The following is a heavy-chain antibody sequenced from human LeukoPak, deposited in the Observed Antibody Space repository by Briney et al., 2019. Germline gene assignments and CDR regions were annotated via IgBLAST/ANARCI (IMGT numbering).Heavy chain of an antibody. D-gene: IGHD3-16*01. Sequence: ASVKVSCKASGYTFTSYGISWVRQAPGQGLEWMGWISPYNGNTNYAQKLQGRDTMTTDTSTSTAYMELRSLRSDDTAVYYCARAMITFGGVYNWFDPWGQGTLVTVSS. CDR1: GYTFTSYG. J-gene: IGHJ5*02. V-gene: IGHV1-18*01. CDR2: ISPYNGNT. CDR3: ARAMITFGGVYNWFDP.